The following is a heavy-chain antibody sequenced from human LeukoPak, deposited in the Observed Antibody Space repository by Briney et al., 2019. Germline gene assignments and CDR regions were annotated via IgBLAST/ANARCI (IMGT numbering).Heavy chain of an antibody. CDR3: ARGSRNYNNYEGADY. J-gene: IGHJ4*02. V-gene: IGHV4-34*01. D-gene: IGHD4-11*01. CDR2: INHSGDT. Sequence: SETLSLTCAVYGGAFSGYYWSWIRQPPGKGLEWIGEINHSGDTKYNPSLKSRVSISVDMSKDQFSLKLTSLTAADTAVYYCARGSRNYNNYEGADYWGEGAL. CDR1: GGAFSGYY.